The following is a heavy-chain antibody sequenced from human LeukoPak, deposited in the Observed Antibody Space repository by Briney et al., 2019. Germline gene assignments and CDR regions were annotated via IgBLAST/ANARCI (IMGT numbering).Heavy chain of an antibody. J-gene: IGHJ4*02. CDR3: AKDSPNQTGDFDY. CDR1: GFTFDDYA. Sequence: GGSLRLSCAASGFTFDDYAMHWVRHAPGKGLEWVSGISWNSGSIGYADSVKGRFTISRDNAKNSLYLQMNSLRAEDTALYYCAKDSPNQTGDFDYWGQGTLVTVSS. CDR2: ISWNSGSI. D-gene: IGHD7-27*01. V-gene: IGHV3-9*01.